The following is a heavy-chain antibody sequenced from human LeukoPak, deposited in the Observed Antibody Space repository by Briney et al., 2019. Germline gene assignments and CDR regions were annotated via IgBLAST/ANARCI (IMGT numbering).Heavy chain of an antibody. V-gene: IGHV3-53*04. Sequence: GGSLRLSCAASGFTVSTNCMTWVRQAPGKGLEWVSTIYSGGTTYYADSVMGRFTISRHNSRNTLYLQMNGLRAEDTAVYYCARVDTVMAYYFDLWGQGTLVTVSS. CDR3: ARVDTVMAYYFDL. CDR2: IYSGGTT. J-gene: IGHJ4*02. CDR1: GFTVSTNC. D-gene: IGHD5-18*01.